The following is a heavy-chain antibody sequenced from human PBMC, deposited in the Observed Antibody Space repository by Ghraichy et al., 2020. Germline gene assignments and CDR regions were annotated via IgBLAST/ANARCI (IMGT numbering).Heavy chain of an antibody. CDR1: RFTFRSFS. V-gene: IGHV3-48*02. J-gene: IGHJ4*02. CDR2: ISITSSTI. D-gene: IGHD6-13*01. Sequence: GGSLRLSCAASRFTFRSFSMNWVRQAPGKGLQWLSYISITSSTIYYADCVRGRFTVSRDNDNNTLYLQMDSLRDEDTAVYYCATAIAAGGENYWGQGTLVAVSS. CDR3: ATAIAAGGENY.